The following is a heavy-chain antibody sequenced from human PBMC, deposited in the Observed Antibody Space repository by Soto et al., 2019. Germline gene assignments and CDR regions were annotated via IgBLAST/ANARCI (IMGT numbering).Heavy chain of an antibody. Sequence: SATLSLACPFGCFSIHSTSSYWNLIRQPQGKGLDWIGIIYYSGSTYYNLSLKSRVTISVDTSKNLFSLKLSSVTAADTAVYYCARLFYKGNYAFDIWGQGTMVT. D-gene: IGHD1-1*01. CDR3: ARLFYKGNYAFDI. CDR2: IYYSGST. V-gene: IGHV4-39*01. CDR1: CFSIHSTSSY. J-gene: IGHJ3*02.